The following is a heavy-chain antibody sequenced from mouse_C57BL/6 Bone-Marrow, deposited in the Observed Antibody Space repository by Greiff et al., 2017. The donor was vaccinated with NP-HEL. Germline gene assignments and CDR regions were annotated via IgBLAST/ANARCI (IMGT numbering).Heavy chain of an antibody. Sequence: EVKLVESEGGLVQPGSSMKLSCTASGFTFSDYYMAWVRQVPEKGLEWVANIKYDGSSTYYLDSLKSRFIISREHAKHNLYLQMSSLKSEDTATYYYAREPSYYAMDYWGQGTSVTVSS. V-gene: IGHV5-16*01. CDR1: GFTFSDYY. CDR2: IKYDGSST. CDR3: AREPSYYAMDY. J-gene: IGHJ4*01.